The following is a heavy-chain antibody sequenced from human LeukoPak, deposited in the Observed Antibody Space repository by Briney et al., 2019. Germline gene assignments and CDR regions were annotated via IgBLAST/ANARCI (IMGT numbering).Heavy chain of an antibody. CDR2: ISYDGSNK. Sequence: GRSLRLSCAASGFTFSSYAMHWVRQAPGKGLEWVAVISYDGSNKYYTDSVKGRLTISRDNSKNTLYLQMNSLRAEDTAVYYCATSSWYDFVGYFGYWGQGTLVTVSS. CDR3: ATSSWYDFVGYFGY. D-gene: IGHD6-13*01. V-gene: IGHV3-30-3*01. CDR1: GFTFSSYA. J-gene: IGHJ4*02.